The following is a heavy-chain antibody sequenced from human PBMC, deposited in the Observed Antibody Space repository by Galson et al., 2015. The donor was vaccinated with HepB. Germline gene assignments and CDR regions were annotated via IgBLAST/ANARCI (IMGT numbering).Heavy chain of an antibody. V-gene: IGHV5-10-1*01. CDR1: GYTFTNYW. J-gene: IGHJ4*02. D-gene: IGHD3-16*02. CDR3: ARHSQFRLGDLSSSDHYFDS. CDR2: IDPSDSYT. Sequence: QSGAEVKKPGESLRISCKGSGYTFTNYWITWVRQMPGKGLEWMGRIDPSDSYTNYNPSFQGHVTISADNSITTAYLQWSSLKASDTALYYCARHSQFRLGDLSSSDHYFDSWGQGTLVTVSS.